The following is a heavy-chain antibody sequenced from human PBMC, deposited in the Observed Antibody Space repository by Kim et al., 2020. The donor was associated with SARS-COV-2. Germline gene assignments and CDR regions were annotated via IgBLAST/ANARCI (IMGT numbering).Heavy chain of an antibody. CDR3: ARVDSSGWYYYYGMDV. D-gene: IGHD6-19*01. CDR1: GGSISSYY. CDR2: IYTSGST. Sequence: SETLSLTCTVSGGSISSYYWSWIRQPAGKGLEWIGRIYTSGSTNYNPSLKSRVTMSVDTSKNQFSLKLSSVTAADTAVYYCARVDSSGWYYYYGMDVWGQGTTVTVS. V-gene: IGHV4-4*07. J-gene: IGHJ6*02.